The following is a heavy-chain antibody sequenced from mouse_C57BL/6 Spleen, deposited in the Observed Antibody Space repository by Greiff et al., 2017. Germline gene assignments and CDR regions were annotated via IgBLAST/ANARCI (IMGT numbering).Heavy chain of an antibody. CDR2: IYPGSGST. Sequence: VQLQQPGAELVKPGASVKMSCKASGYTFTSYWITWVKQRPGQGLEWIGDIYPGSGSTNYNEKFKSKATLTVDTSSSTAYMQLSSLTSEDSAVYYCAGGYYYGSSPFAYWGQGTLVTVSA. V-gene: IGHV1-55*01. J-gene: IGHJ3*01. CDR1: GYTFTSYW. D-gene: IGHD1-1*01. CDR3: AGGYYYGSSPFAY.